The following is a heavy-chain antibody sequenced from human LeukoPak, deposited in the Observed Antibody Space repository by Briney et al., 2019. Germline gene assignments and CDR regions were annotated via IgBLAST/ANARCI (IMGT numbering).Heavy chain of an antibody. D-gene: IGHD1-20*01. Sequence: ASVKVSCKASGYTFTNYDINWVRQATGQGLEWMGWMNPNSGNTGYAQKFQGRVTMTRNTSISTAYMELSSLRSEDTAVYYCARVLSRITGTTGYWGQGTLVTVSS. CDR1: GYTFTNYD. CDR3: ARVLSRITGTTGY. J-gene: IGHJ4*02. V-gene: IGHV1-8*01. CDR2: MNPNSGNT.